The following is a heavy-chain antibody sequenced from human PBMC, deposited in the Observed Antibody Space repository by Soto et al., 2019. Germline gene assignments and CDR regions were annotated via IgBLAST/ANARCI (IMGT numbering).Heavy chain of an antibody. D-gene: IGHD3-10*01. CDR3: VRDLDGSGSYYTDY. V-gene: IGHV1-18*01. CDR1: GYNFINYG. CDR2: IRVHNGNT. J-gene: IGHJ4*02. Sequence: ASVKVSCKATGYNFINYGITWVRQAPGQGLEWMGWIRVHNGNTNYAQKLQGRVTMTTDTSTSTAYMELRSLRSDDTAVYYCVRDLDGSGSYYTDYWGPGTLVTVSS.